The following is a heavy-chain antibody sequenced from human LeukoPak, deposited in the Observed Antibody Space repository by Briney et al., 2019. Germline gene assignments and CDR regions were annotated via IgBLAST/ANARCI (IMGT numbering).Heavy chain of an antibody. J-gene: IGHJ5*02. Sequence: RGSLRLSCAASGFTFSSYAMSWVRQAPGKGLERVSAISGSGGSTYYADSVKGRFTISRDNSKNTLYLQMNSLRAEDTAVYYCANDNGGTNWFDPWGQGTLVTVSS. CDR1: GFTFSSYA. V-gene: IGHV3-23*01. CDR2: ISGSGGST. CDR3: ANDNGGTNWFDP.